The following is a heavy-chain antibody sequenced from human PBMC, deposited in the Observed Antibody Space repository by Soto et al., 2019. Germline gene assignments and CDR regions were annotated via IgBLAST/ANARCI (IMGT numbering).Heavy chain of an antibody. CDR1: GDSVSSNSAA. D-gene: IGHD2-2*03. J-gene: IGHJ3*02. CDR3: ARGIGLGIVVVPAGHLDAFDI. CDR2: TYYRSKWYN. V-gene: IGHV6-1*01. Sequence: QSQTLSLTCAISGDSVSSNSAAWNWIRQSPSRGLEWLGRTYYRSKWYNDYAVSVKSRITINPDTSKNQFSLQLNSVTPEDTAVYYCARGIGLGIVVVPAGHLDAFDIWGQGTMVTVSS.